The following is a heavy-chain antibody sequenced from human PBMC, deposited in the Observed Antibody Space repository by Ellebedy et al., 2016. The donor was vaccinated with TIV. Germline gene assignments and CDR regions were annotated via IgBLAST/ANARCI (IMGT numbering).Heavy chain of an antibody. J-gene: IGHJ2*01. V-gene: IGHV1-18*01. CDR1: DYTFTSYG. D-gene: IGHD5-24*01. CDR3: ARDGYNYNWYFDL. Sequence: ASVKVSCXASDYTFTSYGIIWVRQAPGQGLEWMGWISAYNGNTNYAQKFQGRVTMTTDTSTSTAYMELRSLRSDDTAVYYCARDGYNYNWYFDLWGRGTLVTVSS. CDR2: ISAYNGNT.